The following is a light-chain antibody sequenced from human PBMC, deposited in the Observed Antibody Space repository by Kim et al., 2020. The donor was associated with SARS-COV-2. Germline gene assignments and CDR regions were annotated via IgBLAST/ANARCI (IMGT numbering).Light chain of an antibody. CDR3: QQSYSTPPWT. CDR2: AAS. CDR1: QSISSY. V-gene: IGKV1-39*01. J-gene: IGKJ1*01. Sequence: SVGDRVTITCRASQSISSYLNWYQQKPGKAPKLLIYAASSLQSGVPSRFSGSGSRTDFTLTISSLQPEDFATYYCQQSYSTPPWTFGQGTKVEIK.